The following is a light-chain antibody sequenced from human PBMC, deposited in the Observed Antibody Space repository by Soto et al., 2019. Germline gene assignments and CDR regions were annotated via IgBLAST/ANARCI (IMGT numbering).Light chain of an antibody. CDR2: EVS. CDR1: SSDVGGYDF. Sequence: QSALTQPAFVSGSPGQSITISCTGTSSDVGGYDFVSWYQHHPGKVPKLMIFEVSKRPSGVSNRFSGSKSGNTASLTISGLQAEDEADYYCSSYTSTTLVFGGGTKLTVL. J-gene: IGLJ2*01. V-gene: IGLV2-14*01. CDR3: SSYTSTTLV.